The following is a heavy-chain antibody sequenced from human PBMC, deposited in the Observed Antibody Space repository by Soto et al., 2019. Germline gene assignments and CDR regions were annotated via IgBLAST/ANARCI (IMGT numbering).Heavy chain of an antibody. Sequence: GGSLRLSCAASGLTFSSYAMHWVRQAPGKGLEWVAVISYDGSNKYYADSVKGRFTISRDNSKNTLYLQMNSLRAEDTAVYYCARDARGYSYGPVRYWGQGTLVTVSS. CDR1: GLTFSSYA. V-gene: IGHV3-30-3*01. CDR2: ISYDGSNK. D-gene: IGHD5-18*01. CDR3: ARDARGYSYGPVRY. J-gene: IGHJ4*02.